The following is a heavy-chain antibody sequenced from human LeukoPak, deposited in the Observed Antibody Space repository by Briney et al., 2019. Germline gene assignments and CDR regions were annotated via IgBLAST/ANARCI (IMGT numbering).Heavy chain of an antibody. CDR2: ISAYNGNT. J-gene: IGHJ4*02. CDR3: ARDLDQYSGRFGGFGHDF. V-gene: IGHV1-18*01. D-gene: IGHD1-26*01. Sequence: ASVKVSCKASGYTFTNYGINWVRQAPGQGLEWMGWISAYNGNTNYAQKLQGRVTMTTDTTTSTAYMELRSLRSDDTAVYYCARDLDQYSGRFGGFGHDFWGQGTLVTVSS. CDR1: GYTFTNYG.